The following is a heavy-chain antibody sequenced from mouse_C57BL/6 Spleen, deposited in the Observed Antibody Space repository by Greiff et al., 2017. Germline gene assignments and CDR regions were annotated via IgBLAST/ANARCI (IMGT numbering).Heavy chain of an antibody. V-gene: IGHV1-15*01. CDR2: IDPETGGT. J-gene: IGHJ4*01. CDR1: GYTFTDYE. CDR3: TRALNLYYAMDY. Sequence: QVQLQQSGAELVRPGASVTLSCKASGYTFTDYEMHWVKQTPVHGLEWIGAIDPETGGTAYNQKFKGKAILTADKSSSTAYMELRSLTSEDSAVYYCTRALNLYYAMDYWGQGTSVTVSS.